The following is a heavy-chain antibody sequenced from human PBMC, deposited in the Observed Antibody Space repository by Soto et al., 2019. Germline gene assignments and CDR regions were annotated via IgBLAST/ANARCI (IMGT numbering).Heavy chain of an antibody. CDR1: GGSISSYY. V-gene: IGHV4-59*01. J-gene: IGHJ4*02. CDR2: IYYSGST. D-gene: IGHD3-10*01. CDR3: AGLPGSTWAEYYFDY. Sequence: SETLSLTCTVSGGSISSYYGSWIRQPPGKGLEWIGYIYYSGSTNYNPSLKSRVTISVDTSKNQFSLKLSSVAAADTAVYYCAGLPGSTWAEYYFDYWGQGTLVTVSS.